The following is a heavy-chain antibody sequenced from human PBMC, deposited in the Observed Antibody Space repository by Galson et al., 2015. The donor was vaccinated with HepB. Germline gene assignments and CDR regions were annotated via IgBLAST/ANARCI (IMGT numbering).Heavy chain of an antibody. CDR1: GFTASSND. CDR2: ISSGGST. J-gene: IGHJ6*02. D-gene: IGHD2-15*01. Sequence: SLRLSCGASGFTASSNDMSWVRRAPGKGLEWVSVISSGGSTYYAYSVKGRFTISRDNTKNTLHLQMNSLRAEDPAFYYCAGGRGGPPNYYYGMDGWGQGTTVTVSS. V-gene: IGHV3-53*01. CDR3: AGGRGGPPNYYYGMDG.